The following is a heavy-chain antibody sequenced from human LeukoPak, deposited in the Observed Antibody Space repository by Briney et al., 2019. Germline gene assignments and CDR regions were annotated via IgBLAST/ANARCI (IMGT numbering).Heavy chain of an antibody. D-gene: IGHD3-22*01. CDR1: GGSISSYY. V-gene: IGHV4-59*08. Sequence: SETLSLTCTVSGGSISSYYWSWIRQPPGKGLEWIGYIYYSGSTNYNPSLKSRVTISVDTSKNQFSLKLSSVTAADTAVYYCARHLISYDSTEDYYYGVDVWGQGTTVTVSS. J-gene: IGHJ6*02. CDR3: ARHLISYDSTEDYYYGVDV. CDR2: IYYSGST.